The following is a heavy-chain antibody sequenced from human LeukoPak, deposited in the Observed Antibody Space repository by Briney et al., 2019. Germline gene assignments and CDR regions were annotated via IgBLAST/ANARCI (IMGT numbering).Heavy chain of an antibody. CDR3: ARSSRQWLVGGDFDY. Sequence: ASVKVSCKASGYTFTGYYMHWVRQAPGQGLEWMGWINPNSGGTNYAQQSQSRVTMTRDKSISTAYMELSRLRSDDTAVYCCARSSRQWLVGGDFDYWGQGTLVAVSS. CDR2: INPNSGGT. D-gene: IGHD6-19*01. J-gene: IGHJ4*02. CDR1: GYTFTGYY. V-gene: IGHV1-2*02.